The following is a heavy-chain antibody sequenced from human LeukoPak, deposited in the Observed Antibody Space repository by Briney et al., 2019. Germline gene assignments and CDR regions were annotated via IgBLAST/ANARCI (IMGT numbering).Heavy chain of an antibody. CDR1: GGSISSSSYY. CDR2: IYYSGST. V-gene: IGHV4-39*07. J-gene: IGHJ4*02. D-gene: IGHD6-13*01. Sequence: PSETLSLTCTVSGGSISSSSYYWGWIRQPPGKGLEWIGSIYYSGSTYYNPSLKSRVTISVDTSKNQFSLKLSSVTAADTAVYYCARAPRVAGYRQQLVRFDYWGQGTLVTVSS. CDR3: ARAPRVAGYRQQLVRFDY.